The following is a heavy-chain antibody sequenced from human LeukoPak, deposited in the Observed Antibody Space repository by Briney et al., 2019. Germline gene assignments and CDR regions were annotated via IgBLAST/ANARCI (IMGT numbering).Heavy chain of an antibody. Sequence: SETLSLPCTVSGGSISGYYWRWIRQPPGKRLEWIGYIYHSGNTIYNPSLRTRVTITVDTSRNQFSLNLSSVTAADTAVYYCARRGIPVAGLDYWGQGSLVAVSS. V-gene: IGHV4-59*08. J-gene: IGHJ4*02. CDR3: ARRGIPVAGLDY. CDR2: IYHSGNT. D-gene: IGHD6-19*01. CDR1: GGSISGYY.